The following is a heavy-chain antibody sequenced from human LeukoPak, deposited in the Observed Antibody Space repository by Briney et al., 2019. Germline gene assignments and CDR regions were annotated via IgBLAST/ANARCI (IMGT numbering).Heavy chain of an antibody. D-gene: IGHD3-16*01. CDR1: GFTFSSYS. CDR3: ASDPGGGGWYFDL. Sequence: GGSLRLSCAASGFTFSSYSMNWVRQAPGKGLEWVSSISTSGSYIYYADSAKGRFTIPRDHPKNSLYLQINSLRGEDTAVYYCASDPGGGGWYFDLWGRGTLVTVSS. J-gene: IGHJ2*01. CDR2: ISTSGSYI. V-gene: IGHV3-21*01.